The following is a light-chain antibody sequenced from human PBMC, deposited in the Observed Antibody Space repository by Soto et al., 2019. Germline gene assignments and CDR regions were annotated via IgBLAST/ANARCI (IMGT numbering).Light chain of an antibody. CDR3: AAYASTSVRV. J-gene: IGLJ1*01. CDR1: SNDVGAYTY. Sequence: QSALTQPASVSGSPGQSITISCTGTSNDVGAYTYVSWYQQYPGKAPKVMIYEVSHRPSGVSNRFSGSKSGNTASLTISGLQSEDEADYYCAAYASTSVRVFGTGTKLTVL. V-gene: IGLV2-14*01. CDR2: EVS.